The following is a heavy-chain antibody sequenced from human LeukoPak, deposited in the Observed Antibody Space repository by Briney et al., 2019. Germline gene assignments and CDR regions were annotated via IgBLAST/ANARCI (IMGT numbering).Heavy chain of an antibody. CDR3: ARGPLVTDQQLLP. CDR1: GYTFTNYD. CDR2: MNPNSGNT. D-gene: IGHD2-2*01. Sequence: ASVKVSCKASGYTFTNYDINWVRQATGQGLEWMGWMNPNSGNTGCAQKFQGRVTMTRNTSINTAYMELSSLRSEDTAVYYCARGPLVTDQQLLPWGQGTLVTVSS. J-gene: IGHJ5*02. V-gene: IGHV1-8*01.